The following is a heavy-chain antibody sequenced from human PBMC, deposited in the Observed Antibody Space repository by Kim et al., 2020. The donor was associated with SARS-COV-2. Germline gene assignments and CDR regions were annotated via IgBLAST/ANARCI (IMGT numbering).Heavy chain of an antibody. D-gene: IGHD6-19*01. CDR3: ARKQWLAD. V-gene: IGHV4-34*01. Sequence: SGSTNYNPSRKSRVTISVDTSKNQFSLKLSSVTAADTAVYYCARKQWLADWGQGTLVTVSS. CDR2: SGST. J-gene: IGHJ4*02.